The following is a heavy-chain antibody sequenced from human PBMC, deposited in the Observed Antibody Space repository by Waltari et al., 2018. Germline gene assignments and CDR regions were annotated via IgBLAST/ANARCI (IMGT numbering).Heavy chain of an antibody. J-gene: IGHJ4*02. D-gene: IGHD3-16*01. CDR3: ARDGGGIGAAFDY. CDR2: ISSSSSTI. CDR1: GFTFSHYS. Sequence: EVQLVDSGGGFVQTGGSLGLSCAASGFTFSHYSMNCVRQAPGKGLEWVSSISSSSSTIYYADSVKGRFTISRDKAKNSLYLQMTRVRAEDTDLYYCARDGGGIGAAFDYWGQGTLVTVSS. V-gene: IGHV3-48*01.